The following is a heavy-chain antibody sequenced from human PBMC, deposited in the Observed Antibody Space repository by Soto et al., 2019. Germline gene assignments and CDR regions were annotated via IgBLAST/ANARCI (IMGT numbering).Heavy chain of an antibody. CDR3: ARDPGDGDYEGYYYYGMDV. CDR2: IYYSGST. V-gene: IGHV4-31*03. J-gene: IGHJ6*02. Sequence: SETLSLTCTVSGGSIRSGCYYWSWIRQHPGKGLEWIGYIYYSGSTYYNPSLKSRVTISVDTSKNQFSLKLSSVTAADTAVYYCARDPGDGDYEGYYYYGMDVWGQGTTVTVSS. D-gene: IGHD4-17*01. CDR1: GGSIRSGCYY.